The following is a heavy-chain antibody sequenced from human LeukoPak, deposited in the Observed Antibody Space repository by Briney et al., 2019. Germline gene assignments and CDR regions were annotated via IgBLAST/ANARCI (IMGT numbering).Heavy chain of an antibody. CDR1: GFTFSSYA. J-gene: IGHJ5*02. CDR3: AKDALADVEMATIGGWFDP. D-gene: IGHD5-24*01. V-gene: IGHV3-23*01. CDR2: ISGSGGST. Sequence: PGGSLRLSCAASGFTFSSYAMSWVRQAPGKGLEWVSAISGSGGSTYYADSVKGRFTISRDNSKNTLYLQMNSLRAEDTAVYYCAKDALADVEMATIGGWFDPWGQGTLVTVSS.